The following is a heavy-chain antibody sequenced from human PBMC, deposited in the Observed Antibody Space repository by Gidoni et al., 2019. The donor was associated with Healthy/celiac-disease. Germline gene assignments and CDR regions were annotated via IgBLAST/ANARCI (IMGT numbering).Heavy chain of an antibody. CDR1: GVSISSGSYY. V-gene: IGHV4-61*02. D-gene: IGHD6-19*01. CDR2: IYTSGST. CDR3: ARAPGYSSGYYFDY. J-gene: IGHJ4*02. Sequence: QVQLQESGPGLVKPSHTLSLTCPVSGVSISSGSYYWSWSRQPAGKGLEWIGRIYTSGSTNYNPSLKSRVTISVETSKNQFSLKLSSATAADTAVYYCARAPGYSSGYYFDYWGQGTLVTVSS.